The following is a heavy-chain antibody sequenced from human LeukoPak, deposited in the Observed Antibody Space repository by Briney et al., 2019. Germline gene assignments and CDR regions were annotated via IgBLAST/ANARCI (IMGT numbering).Heavy chain of an antibody. V-gene: IGHV3-23*01. Sequence: GGSLRLSCAVSGFSFSSHGMSWVRQAPGKGLEWVSGISGSGGSTYYADSVKGRFTISRDNAKNSLYLQMNSLRAEDTAVYYCARCDLFDYGDYDSVVTAYDYWGQGTLVTVSS. CDR1: GFSFSSHG. J-gene: IGHJ4*02. CDR3: ARCDLFDYGDYDSVVTAYDY. D-gene: IGHD4-17*01. CDR2: ISGSGGST.